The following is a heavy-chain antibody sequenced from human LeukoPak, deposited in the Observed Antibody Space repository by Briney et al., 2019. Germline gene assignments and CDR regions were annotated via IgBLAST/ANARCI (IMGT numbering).Heavy chain of an antibody. Sequence: PGGSLRLSCAASGFTFSNYAMSWVRQAPGKGLEWVSGISGSGGSTYYADSVKGRFTISRDNYENTLFLQMNSLRAEDTAVYYCAKGSGSYRFDYWGQGTLVTVSS. V-gene: IGHV3-23*01. CDR3: AKGSGSYRFDY. CDR1: GFTFSNYA. CDR2: ISGSGGST. J-gene: IGHJ4*02. D-gene: IGHD1-26*01.